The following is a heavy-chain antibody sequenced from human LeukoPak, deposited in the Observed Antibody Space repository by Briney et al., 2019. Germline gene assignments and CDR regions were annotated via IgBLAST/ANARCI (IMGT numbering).Heavy chain of an antibody. CDR2: ISGSGGST. V-gene: IGHV3-23*01. CDR1: GFTFSSYG. CDR3: AKDTPHYYGSGSYYKPTYDAFDI. J-gene: IGHJ3*02. D-gene: IGHD3-10*01. Sequence: GGSLRLSCAASGFTFSSYGMSWVRQAPGKGLEWVSAISGSGGSTYYADSVKGRFTISRDNSKNTLYLQMNSLRAEDTAVYYCAKDTPHYYGSGSYYKPTYDAFDIWGQGTMVTVSS.